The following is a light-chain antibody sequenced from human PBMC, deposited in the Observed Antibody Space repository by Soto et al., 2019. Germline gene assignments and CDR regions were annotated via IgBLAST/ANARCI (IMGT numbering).Light chain of an antibody. CDR1: QSISDY. Sequence: DIQMTQSPSSLSASVGDRVTITCRASQSISDYLNWYQQKPGKAPKLLIYAASTLQSGVPSRFSGSGSGTDFTLTISSLQPEDFATYYCQQSYSTPHYTFGQGTKLESK. CDR2: AAS. V-gene: IGKV1-39*01. J-gene: IGKJ2*01. CDR3: QQSYSTPHYT.